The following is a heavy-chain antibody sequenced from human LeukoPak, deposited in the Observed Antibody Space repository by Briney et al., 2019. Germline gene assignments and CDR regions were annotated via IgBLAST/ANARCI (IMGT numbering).Heavy chain of an antibody. V-gene: IGHV4-39*07. CDR2: IYYSGST. J-gene: IGHJ3*02. Sequence: LETLSLTCTVSGGYISSSTYYWGWIRQPPGKGLEWIGSIYYSGSTYYNPSLKSRVTMSVDTSKNQFSLKLSSVTAADTAVYYCARGPDDAFDIWGQGTMVTVSS. CDR3: ARGPDDAFDI. CDR1: GGYISSSTYY.